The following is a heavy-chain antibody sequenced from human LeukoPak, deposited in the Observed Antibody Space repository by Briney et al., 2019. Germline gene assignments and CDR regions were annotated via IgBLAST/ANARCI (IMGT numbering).Heavy chain of an antibody. Sequence: SETLSLTCTVSGGSISTANYYWGWIRQPPGKGLEWIGNIFYSGSTYYSPSLKSRVTISLDTSRNQFSLKLSSVTAADTAVYYCARYLTGDYADYWGQGTLVTVSS. CDR3: ARYLTGDYADY. V-gene: IGHV4-39*07. CDR2: IFYSGST. CDR1: GGSISTANYY. J-gene: IGHJ4*02. D-gene: IGHD4-17*01.